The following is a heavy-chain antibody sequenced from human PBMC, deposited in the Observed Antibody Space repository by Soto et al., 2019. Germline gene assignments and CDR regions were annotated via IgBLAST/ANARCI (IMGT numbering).Heavy chain of an antibody. V-gene: IGHV3-23*01. J-gene: IGHJ6*02. D-gene: IGHD2-21*01. Sequence: GGSLRLSCAASGFTFSSYAMSWVRQAPGKGLEWVSAISGSVGSTYYADSVKGRFTISRDNSKNTLYLQMNSLRAEDTAVYYCAKDRPRDQFLFRKKNYYYGKDVWGQGTMVTVSS. CDR2: ISGSVGST. CDR1: GFTFSSYA. CDR3: AKDRPRDQFLFRKKNYYYGKDV.